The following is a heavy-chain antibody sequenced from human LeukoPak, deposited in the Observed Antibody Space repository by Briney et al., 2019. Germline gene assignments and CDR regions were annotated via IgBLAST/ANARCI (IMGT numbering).Heavy chain of an antibody. J-gene: IGHJ3*02. Sequence: GASVKVSCKASGGTFSSYAISWVRQAPGQGLEWMGGIIPIFGTANYAQKFQGRVTITADESTSTAYMELSSLRSEDTAVYYCAREFGDLNAFDIWGQGTMVTVSS. D-gene: IGHD3-10*01. CDR1: GGTFSSYA. V-gene: IGHV1-69*01. CDR2: IIPIFGTA. CDR3: AREFGDLNAFDI.